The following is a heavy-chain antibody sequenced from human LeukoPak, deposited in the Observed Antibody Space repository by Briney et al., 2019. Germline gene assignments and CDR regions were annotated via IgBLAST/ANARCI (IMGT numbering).Heavy chain of an antibody. Sequence: GGSLRLSCAASGFTFSSYWMHWVRQASGKGLVWVSRINSDGSSTSYADSVKGRFTISRDNAKNTLYLQMNSLRAEDTAVYYCARDRCGGDCYSDYWGQGTLVTVSS. J-gene: IGHJ4*02. CDR3: ARDRCGGDCYSDY. CDR1: GFTFSSYW. D-gene: IGHD2-21*02. V-gene: IGHV3-74*01. CDR2: INSDGSST.